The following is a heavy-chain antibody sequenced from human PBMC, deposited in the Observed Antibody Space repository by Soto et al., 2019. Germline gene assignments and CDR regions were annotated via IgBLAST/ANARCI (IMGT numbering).Heavy chain of an antibody. CDR1: GFTFSTYW. J-gene: IGHJ4*02. V-gene: IGHV3-74*01. CDR3: AREGMVVAGTVGY. D-gene: IGHD6-19*01. Sequence: EVQLVESGGGSVQPGGSLRLSCAASGFTFSTYWMHWVRQVPGNGLVWVSRINSDGSSTSYADSVKGRFTISRDNAKNTLYLQMDSLRAEDTAVYYCAREGMVVAGTVGYWGQGTLVTFSS. CDR2: INSDGSST.